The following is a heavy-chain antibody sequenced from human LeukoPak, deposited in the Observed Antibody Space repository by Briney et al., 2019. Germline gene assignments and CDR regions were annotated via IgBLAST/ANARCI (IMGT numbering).Heavy chain of an antibody. J-gene: IGHJ3*02. CDR2: IYYSGST. V-gene: IGHV4-59*01. Sequence: SETLSLTCTVSGGSISSYYWSWIRQPPGKGLEWIGYIYYSGSTNYNPSLKSRVTISVDTSKNLFSLKLSSVTAADTAVYYCARDLVGLDAFDIWGQGTMVTVSS. D-gene: IGHD1-26*01. CDR1: GGSISSYY. CDR3: ARDLVGLDAFDI.